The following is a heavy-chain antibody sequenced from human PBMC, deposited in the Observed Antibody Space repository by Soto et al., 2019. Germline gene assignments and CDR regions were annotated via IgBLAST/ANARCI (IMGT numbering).Heavy chain of an antibody. CDR1: GGSFSGYY. Sequence: NPSETLSLTCAVYGGSFSGYYWSWIRQPPGKGLEWIGEINHSGSTNYNPSLKSRVTISVDTSKNQFSLKLSSVTAADTAVYYCAREGGYNFLAAGNDGFDPWGQGTLVTVSS. CDR2: INHSGST. CDR3: AREGGYNFLAAGNDGFDP. D-gene: IGHD5-12*01. J-gene: IGHJ5*02. V-gene: IGHV4-34*01.